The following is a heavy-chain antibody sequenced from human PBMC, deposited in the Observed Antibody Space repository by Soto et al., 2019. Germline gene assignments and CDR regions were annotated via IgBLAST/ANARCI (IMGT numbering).Heavy chain of an antibody. V-gene: IGHV3-30*18. D-gene: IGHD3-10*01. J-gene: IGHJ4*02. CDR2: ISYDGSNK. Sequence: GGSLRLSCAASGFTFSSYGMHWVRQAPGKGLEWVAVISYDGSNKYYADSVKGRFTISRDNSKNTLYLQMNSLRAEDTAVYYCAKDEGSPIGSGSLIFDYWGQGTLVTVS. CDR3: AKDEGSPIGSGSLIFDY. CDR1: GFTFSSYG.